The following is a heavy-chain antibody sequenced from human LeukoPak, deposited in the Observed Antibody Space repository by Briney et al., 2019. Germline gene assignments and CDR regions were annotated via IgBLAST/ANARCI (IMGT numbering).Heavy chain of an antibody. V-gene: IGHV3-30-3*01. D-gene: IGHD1-26*01. CDR3: ARDSGSYFDY. J-gene: IGHJ4*02. CDR2: ISYDGSNK. Sequence: GGSLRLSCAASGVTFSSYAMHWVRHAPGTGLERVSVISYDGSNKYYADSVKGRFTMSTDNYQITLYLQMNSVRDEDTAVYYCARDSGSYFDYWGQGTLVTVSS. CDR1: GVTFSSYA.